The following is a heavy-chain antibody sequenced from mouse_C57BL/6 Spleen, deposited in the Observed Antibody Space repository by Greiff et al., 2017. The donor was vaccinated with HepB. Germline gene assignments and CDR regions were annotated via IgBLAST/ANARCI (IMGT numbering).Heavy chain of an antibody. CDR1: GYTFTSYG. J-gene: IGHJ2*01. D-gene: IGHD2-1*01. V-gene: IGHV1-81*01. Sequence: VKLVESGAELARPGASAKLSCKASGYTFTSYGISWVKQRTGQGLEWIGEIYPRSGNTYYNEKFKGKATLTADKSSSTAYMELRSLTSEDSAVYFCARSKEGYGNYLDYWGQGTTLTVSS. CDR2: IYPRSGNT. CDR3: ARSKEGYGNYLDY.